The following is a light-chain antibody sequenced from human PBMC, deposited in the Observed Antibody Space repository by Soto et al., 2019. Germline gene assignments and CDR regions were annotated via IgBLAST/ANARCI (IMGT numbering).Light chain of an antibody. J-gene: IGKJ2*01. Sequence: ESLLTQSPGTLSLSPGERATLSCRASQTVNSRHLNWYQHKPGQAPRLLISGASIRASGIPDRFSGSRSGASLRLTITRLEPEDSAVYYWPKFDGSRPAFTFGQGTKLEI. CDR3: PKFDGSRPAFT. CDR1: QTVNSRH. CDR2: GAS. V-gene: IGKV3-20*01.